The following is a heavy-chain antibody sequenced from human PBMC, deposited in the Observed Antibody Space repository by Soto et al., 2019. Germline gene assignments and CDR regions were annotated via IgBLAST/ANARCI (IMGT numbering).Heavy chain of an antibody. CDR1: GFTFSSYE. CDR2: ISSSGSTI. J-gene: IGHJ4*02. V-gene: IGHV3-48*03. CDR3: ARQDILTGYSDY. Sequence: GGSLRLSCAASGFTFSSYEMNWVRQAPGKGLEWVSYISSSGSTIYYADSVKGRFTISRDNAKNSLYLQMNSLRAEDTAVYYCARQDILTGYSDYWGKGTLVTVSS. D-gene: IGHD3-9*01.